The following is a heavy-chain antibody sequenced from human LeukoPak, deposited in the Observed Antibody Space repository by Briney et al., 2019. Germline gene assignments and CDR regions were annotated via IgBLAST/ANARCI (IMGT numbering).Heavy chain of an antibody. D-gene: IGHD3-16*02. V-gene: IGHV4-34*01. J-gene: IGHJ4*02. Sequence: PSETLSLTCAVYGGSFSGYYWSWIRQPPGKGLEWIGEINHSGSTNYNPSLKSRVTISVDTSKNQFSLKLSSVTAADTAVYYCARNYVWGSYRYFYFDYRGQGTLVTVSS. CDR3: ARNYVWGSYRYFYFDY. CDR2: INHSGST. CDR1: GGSFSGYY.